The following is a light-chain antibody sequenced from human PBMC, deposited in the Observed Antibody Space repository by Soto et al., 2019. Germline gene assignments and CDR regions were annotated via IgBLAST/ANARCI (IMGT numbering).Light chain of an antibody. CDR1: QSISNY. V-gene: IGKV1-39*01. Sequence: DIQMTQSPSSLSASVGDRVTITCRASQSISNYLNWYQQKPGNAPKLLIYAASNLQSGVPSRFRGSGSGKDFTPTISSLQPENFETYYCQQSYSPRLYTFGQGTKVDIK. CDR2: AAS. CDR3: QQSYSPRLYT. J-gene: IGKJ2*01.